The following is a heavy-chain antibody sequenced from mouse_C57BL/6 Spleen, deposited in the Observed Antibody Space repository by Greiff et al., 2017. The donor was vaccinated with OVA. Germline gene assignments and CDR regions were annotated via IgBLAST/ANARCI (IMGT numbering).Heavy chain of an antibody. CDR3: ARLDDSYWYFDV. V-gene: IGHV5-6*01. J-gene: IGHJ1*03. D-gene: IGHD2-4*01. CDR1: GFTFSSYG. Sequence: EVQLVESGGDLVKPGGSLKLSCAASGFTFSSYGMSWVRQTPDKRLEWVATISSGGSYTYYPDSVKGRFTISRDNAKNTLYLQMSSLKSEDTAMYYCARLDDSYWYFDVWGTGTTVTVSS. CDR2: ISSGGSYT.